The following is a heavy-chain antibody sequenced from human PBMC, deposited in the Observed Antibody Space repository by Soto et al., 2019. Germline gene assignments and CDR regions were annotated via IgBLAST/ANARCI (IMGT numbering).Heavy chain of an antibody. CDR2: ISYDGSNK. J-gene: IGHJ4*02. Sequence: PGGSLRLSCAASGFTFSSYGMHWVRQAPGKGLEWVAVISYDGSNKYYADSVKGRFTISRDNSKNTLYLQMNSLRAEDTAVYYCARESGSSYPPGYYFDYWGQGTLVTVSS. D-gene: IGHD6-6*01. V-gene: IGHV3-30*03. CDR1: GFTFSSYG. CDR3: ARESGSSYPPGYYFDY.